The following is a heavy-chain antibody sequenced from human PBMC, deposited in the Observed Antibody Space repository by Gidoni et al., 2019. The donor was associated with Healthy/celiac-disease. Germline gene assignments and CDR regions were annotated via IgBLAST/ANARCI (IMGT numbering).Heavy chain of an antibody. D-gene: IGHD3-10*01. CDR1: GFTFSSYG. CDR2: ISYDGSNK. CDR3: AKDSGGYFDY. J-gene: IGHJ4*02. Sequence: QVQLVESGGGVVQPGRSLRLSCAASGFTFSSYGMHWVRQAPGKGLECVAVISYDGSNKYYADSVKGRFTISRDNSKNTLYLQMNSLRAEDTAVYYCAKDSGGYFDYWGQGTLVTVSS. V-gene: IGHV3-30*18.